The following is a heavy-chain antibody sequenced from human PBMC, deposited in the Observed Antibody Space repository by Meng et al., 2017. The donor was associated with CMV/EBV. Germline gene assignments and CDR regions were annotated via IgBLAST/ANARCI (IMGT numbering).Heavy chain of an antibody. V-gene: IGHV3-30*02. Sequence: GESLKISCAASGFTFSSYGMHWVRQAPGKGLEWVAFIRYDGSNKYYADSVKGRFTISRDNSKNTLYLQMNSLRAEDTAVYYCAKDRTLSGGFGDPFDYWGQGTLVTVSS. CDR2: IRYDGSNK. CDR3: AKDRTLSGGFGDPFDY. CDR1: GFTFSSYG. J-gene: IGHJ4*02. D-gene: IGHD3-10*01.